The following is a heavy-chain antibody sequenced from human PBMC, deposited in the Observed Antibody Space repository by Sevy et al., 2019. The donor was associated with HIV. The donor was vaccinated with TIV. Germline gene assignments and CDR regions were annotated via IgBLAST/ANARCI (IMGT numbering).Heavy chain of an antibody. CDR3: AREGVVTATAFDY. D-gene: IGHD2-21*02. Sequence: GGSLRLSCAASGFTFSSYAMHWVRQAPGKGLEWVAVISYDGSNKYYADSVKGRFTISRDNSKNTLYLQMNRLRAEDTAVYYCAREGVVTATAFDYWGQGTLVTVSS. V-gene: IGHV3-30-3*01. CDR2: ISYDGSNK. J-gene: IGHJ4*02. CDR1: GFTFSSYA.